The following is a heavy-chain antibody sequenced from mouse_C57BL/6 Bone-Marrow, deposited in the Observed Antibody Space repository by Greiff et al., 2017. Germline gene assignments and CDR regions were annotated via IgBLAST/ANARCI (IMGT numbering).Heavy chain of an antibody. J-gene: IGHJ4*01. V-gene: IGHV1-39*01. Sequence: EVKLMESGPELVKPGASVKISCKASGYSFTDHNMNWVKQSNGKSLEWIGVINPNYGTTSYNQKFKGKATLTVDQSSSTAYMQLNSLTSEDSAVYYCARQVYYDFMDYWGQGTSVTVSS. CDR3: ARQVYYDFMDY. CDR2: INPNYGTT. CDR1: GYSFTDHN. D-gene: IGHD2-4*01.